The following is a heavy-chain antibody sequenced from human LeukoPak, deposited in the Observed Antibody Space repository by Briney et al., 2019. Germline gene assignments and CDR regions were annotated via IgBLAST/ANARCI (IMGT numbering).Heavy chain of an antibody. D-gene: IGHD6-13*01. CDR1: GGSFSGYY. CDR3: ARARSRGAAYYYYGMDV. V-gene: IGHV4-34*01. CDR2: INHSGST. J-gene: IGHJ6*02. Sequence: SETLSLTCAVYGGSFSGYYWSWIRQPPGKGLEWIGEINHSGSTNYNPSLKSRVTISVDTSKNQFSLKLSSVTAADTAVYYCARARSRGAAYYYYGMDVWGQGTTVTVSS.